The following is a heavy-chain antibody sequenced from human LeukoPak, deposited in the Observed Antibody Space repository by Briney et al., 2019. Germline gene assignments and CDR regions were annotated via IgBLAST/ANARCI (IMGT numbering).Heavy chain of an antibody. CDR3: IWSGLNWFDT. D-gene: IGHD3-3*01. J-gene: IGHJ5*02. V-gene: IGHV3-15*01. CDR1: GLTFSDAW. Sequence: GGSLRLSCAASGLTFSDAWMSWVRQAPGKGLEWVGRIKGKTGSGTTDYAAPVKGRFTISRDDSKNTMYLQMNSLKSEDTAVYFCIWSGLNWFDTWGQGKPVTVSS. CDR2: IKGKTGSGTT.